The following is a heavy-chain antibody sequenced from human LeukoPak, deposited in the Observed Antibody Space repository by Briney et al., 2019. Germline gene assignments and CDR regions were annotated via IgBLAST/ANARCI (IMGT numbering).Heavy chain of an antibody. J-gene: IGHJ5*02. CDR3: ARGIWGRFDP. D-gene: IGHD2-21*01. CDR1: GGSFSGYY. CDR2: INHSGST. V-gene: IGHV4-34*01. Sequence: SETLSLTCAVYGGSFSGYYWSWIRQPPGKGLEWIGEINHSGSTNYNPSLKSRVTISVDTSKNQFSLKLSSVTAADTAVYYCARGIWGRFDPWGQGTLVTVSS.